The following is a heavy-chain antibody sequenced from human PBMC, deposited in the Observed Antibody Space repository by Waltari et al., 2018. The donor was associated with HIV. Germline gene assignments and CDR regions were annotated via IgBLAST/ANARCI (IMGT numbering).Heavy chain of an antibody. CDR2: ISGSGGST. Sequence: EVQLLESGGGLVQPGGSLGLSCAASGFTFSSTALSWVRQAPGKGLEWVSAISGSGGSTYYADSVKGRFTISRDNSKNTLYLQMNSLRAEDTAVYYCAKSQGSGTYYYGMDVWGQGTTVTVSS. D-gene: IGHD3-10*01. J-gene: IGHJ6*02. CDR1: GFTFSSTA. V-gene: IGHV3-23*01. CDR3: AKSQGSGTYYYGMDV.